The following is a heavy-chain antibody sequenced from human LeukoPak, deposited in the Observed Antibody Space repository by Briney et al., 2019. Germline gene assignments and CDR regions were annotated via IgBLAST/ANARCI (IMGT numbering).Heavy chain of an antibody. CDR1: GFTFSDYY. CDR2: ISSSGSTI. J-gene: IGHJ4*02. D-gene: IGHD3-16*02. V-gene: IGHV3-11*01. CDR3: ARETFGGVIVKWKQSS. Sequence: KSGGSLRLSCAASGFTFSDYYMSWIRQAPGKGLEWVSYISSSGSTIYYADSVKGRFTISGDNAKNSLYLQMNSLRAEDTAVYYCARETFGGVIVKWKQSSWGQGTLVTVSS.